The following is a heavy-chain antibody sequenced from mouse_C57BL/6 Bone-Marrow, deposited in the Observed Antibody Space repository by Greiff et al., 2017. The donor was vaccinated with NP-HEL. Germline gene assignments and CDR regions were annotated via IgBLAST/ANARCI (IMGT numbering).Heavy chain of an antibody. Sequence: VKLMESGAELVRPGTSVKVSCKASGYAFTNYLIEWVKQRPGQGLEWIGVINPGGGGTNYNEKFKGKATLTADKSSITAYMQLSSLTSDYSAVYCCARWRSTMITTSIAYWGQGTLVTVSA. V-gene: IGHV1-54*01. CDR3: ARWRSTMITTSIAY. J-gene: IGHJ3*01. CDR2: INPGGGGT. CDR1: GYAFTNYL. D-gene: IGHD2-4*01.